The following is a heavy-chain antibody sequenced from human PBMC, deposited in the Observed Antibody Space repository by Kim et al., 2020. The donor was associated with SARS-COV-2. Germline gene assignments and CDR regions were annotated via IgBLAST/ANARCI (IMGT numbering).Heavy chain of an antibody. V-gene: IGHV6-1*01. D-gene: IGHD3-22*01. J-gene: IGHJ4*02. Sequence: AVSVKSRITINPDTSKNQFSLQLNSVTPEDTAVYYCARDYYDSSGYYLDYWGQGTLVTVSS. CDR3: ARDYYDSSGYYLDY.